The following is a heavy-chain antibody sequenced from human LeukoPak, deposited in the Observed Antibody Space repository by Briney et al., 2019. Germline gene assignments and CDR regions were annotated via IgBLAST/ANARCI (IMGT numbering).Heavy chain of an antibody. V-gene: IGHV3-21*01. D-gene: IGHD3-3*01. CDR1: GFTFSNYN. CDR3: ARDPAGTSYYDFWSGYYFDY. CDR2: ISSSSSYI. Sequence: GGSLRLSCAASGFTFSNYNINWVRQALGKGLEWVSSISSSSSYIYYADSVKGRFTSSRDNAKNSLYLQMNSLRAEDTAVYYCARDPAGTSYYDFWSGYYFDYWGQGTLVTVSS. J-gene: IGHJ4*02.